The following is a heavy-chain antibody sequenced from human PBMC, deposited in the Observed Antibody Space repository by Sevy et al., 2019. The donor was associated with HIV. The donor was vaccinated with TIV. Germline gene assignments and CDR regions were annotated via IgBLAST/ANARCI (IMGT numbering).Heavy chain of an antibody. Sequence: SETLSLTCAVYGGSFSGYYWSWIRQPPGKGLEWIGEINHSGSTNYNPSLKSRVTISVDTSKNQFSLKLSSVTAADTAVYYCASLVTDYWGQGTLATVSS. CDR2: INHSGST. D-gene: IGHD2-15*01. CDR3: ASLVTDY. CDR1: GGSFSGYY. J-gene: IGHJ4*02. V-gene: IGHV4-34*01.